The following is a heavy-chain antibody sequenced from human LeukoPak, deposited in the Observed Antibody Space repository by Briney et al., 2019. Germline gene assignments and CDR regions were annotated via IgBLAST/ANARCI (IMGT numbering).Heavy chain of an antibody. CDR2: TYYRSTWYN. J-gene: IGHJ5*02. CDR3: AGRLTQYDCFDP. V-gene: IGHV6-1*01. D-gene: IGHD2-2*01. Sequence: KTSQILSLTCAISGDSVSSNSVTWNWIRQSPSRGLEWLGRTYYRSTWYNDYAVSVRGRITVNPDTSKNQFSLHLNSVTPEDTAVYYCAGRLTQYDCFDPWGQGILVTVSS. CDR1: GDSVSSNSVT.